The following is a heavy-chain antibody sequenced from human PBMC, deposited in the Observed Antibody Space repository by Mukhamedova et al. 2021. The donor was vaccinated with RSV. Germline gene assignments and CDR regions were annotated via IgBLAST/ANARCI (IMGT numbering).Heavy chain of an antibody. V-gene: IGHV3-30*18. J-gene: IGHJ4*02. CDR2: ISYDGSNK. Sequence: GMHWVRQAPGKGLEWVAVISYDGSNKYYADSVNGRFTISRDNSKNTLYLQMNSLRAEDTAVYYCAKDRAAAFDYLGQGTLVTVS. CDR1: G. D-gene: IGHD6-13*01. CDR3: AKDRAAAFDY.